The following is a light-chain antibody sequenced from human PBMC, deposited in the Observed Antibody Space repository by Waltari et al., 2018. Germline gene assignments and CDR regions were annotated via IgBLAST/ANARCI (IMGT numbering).Light chain of an antibody. V-gene: IGLV2-14*01. Sequence: QSALTQPASVSGSPGQSITISCSGTSDDVGAYVYVSWYQQRPDKAPQLLIYKVHYRPSGVSNRFAGSKSGNAASLTISGLQAEDEADYCCSSYTSFSTLVFGGGTKLTVL. CDR1: SDDVGAYVY. CDR2: KVH. CDR3: SSYTSFSTLV. J-gene: IGLJ2*01.